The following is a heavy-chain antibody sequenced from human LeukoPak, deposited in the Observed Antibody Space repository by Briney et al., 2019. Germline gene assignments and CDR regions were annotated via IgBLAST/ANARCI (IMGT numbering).Heavy chain of an antibody. Sequence: ASVKVSCTASGYTFTGYYMHWVRQAPGQGLEWMGWINPNSGGTNYAQKFQGRVTMTRDTSISTAYMELSRLRSDDTAVYYCARGGNVLRYFDWYGDWGQGTLVTVSS. CDR2: INPNSGGT. J-gene: IGHJ4*02. D-gene: IGHD3-9*01. CDR3: ARGGNVLRYFDWYGD. V-gene: IGHV1-2*02. CDR1: GYTFTGYY.